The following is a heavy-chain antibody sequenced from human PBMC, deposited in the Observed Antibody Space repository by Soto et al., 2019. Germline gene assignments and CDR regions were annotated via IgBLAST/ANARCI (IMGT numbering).Heavy chain of an antibody. CDR3: ARESEDLTSNFDY. V-gene: IGHV3-21*06. J-gene: IGHJ4*02. CDR2: ISSTTNYI. CDR1: GFTFTRYS. Sequence: LRLSCAASGFTFTRYSMNWVRQAPGKGLEWVSSISSTTNYIYYGDSMKGRFTISRDNAKNSLYLEMNNLRAEDTAVYYCARESEDLTSNFDYWGQGTLVTVSS.